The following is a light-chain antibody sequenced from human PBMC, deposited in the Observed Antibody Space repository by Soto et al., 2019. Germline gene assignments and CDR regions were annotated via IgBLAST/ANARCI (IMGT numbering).Light chain of an antibody. V-gene: IGLV2-14*01. Sequence: QSVLTQPASVSGSPGQPITISCTGTSSDVGGYNYVSWYQQHPGKAPKVMIYDVSNRPSGVFNRFSGSKSGNTASLTISGLQPEDEADYYCNSYTTSSTYVFGTGTKVTVL. J-gene: IGLJ1*01. CDR2: DVS. CDR1: SSDVGGYNY. CDR3: NSYTTSSTYV.